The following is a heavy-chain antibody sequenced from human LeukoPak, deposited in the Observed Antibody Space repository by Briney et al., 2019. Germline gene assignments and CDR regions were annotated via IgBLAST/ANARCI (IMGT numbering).Heavy chain of an antibody. D-gene: IGHD4-23*01. CDR1: GFTFSDYY. J-gene: IGHJ4*02. V-gene: IGHV3-23*01. Sequence: RGSLRLSCAASGFTFSDYYMSAVRQTPGEGLEWVSAISGSGGSTHHADSVQGQFTISRDKSNHTPYLQMNSLRAEDTAVYYCAKDLGYGGNLLPAGDYWGQRTLVTVSS. CDR3: AKDLGYGGNLLPAGDY. CDR2: ISGSGGST.